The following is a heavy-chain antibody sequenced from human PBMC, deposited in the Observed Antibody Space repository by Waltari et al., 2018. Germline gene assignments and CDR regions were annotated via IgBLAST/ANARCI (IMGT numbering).Heavy chain of an antibody. V-gene: IGHV3-30*18. Sequence: QVQLVESGGGVVQPGRSLRLSCAASGFTFSSYGMHWVRQAPGKGLEWVAVIWYDGSNKYYADSVKGRFTISRDNSKNTLYLQMNSLRAEDTAMYYCAKPRGPYSSSWYRWYFDLWGRGTLVTVSS. CDR2: IWYDGSNK. D-gene: IGHD6-13*01. CDR1: GFTFSSYG. CDR3: AKPRGPYSSSWYRWYFDL. J-gene: IGHJ2*01.